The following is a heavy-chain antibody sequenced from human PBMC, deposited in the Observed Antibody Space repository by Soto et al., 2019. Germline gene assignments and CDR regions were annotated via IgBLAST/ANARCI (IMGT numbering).Heavy chain of an antibody. CDR2: ISWNSGSI. CDR3: AEARRHASPDPSDY. J-gene: IGHJ4*02. CDR1: GFTFDDYA. Sequence: EVPLVESGGGLVQPGRSLRLSCAASGFTFDDYAMHWVRQAPGKGLEGVSGISWNSGSIGYADSVKGRFTSTRDNAKNSLDLQIKSLCAEDTAWYYCAEARRHASPDPSDYWGQGTLVTVSS. V-gene: IGHV3-9*01.